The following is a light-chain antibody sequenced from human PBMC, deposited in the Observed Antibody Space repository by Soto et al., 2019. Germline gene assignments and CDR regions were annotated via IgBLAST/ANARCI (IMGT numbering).Light chain of an antibody. CDR2: GAS. CDR3: QQYNKWPLIT. CDR1: QSVSSN. Sequence: EIVMTQSPATLSVSPGERATLSCRASQSVSSNLAWYQQKPVQAPRLLIHGASTRATGIPARFSGSGSGTEFTLTISSLQSEDFAVYYCQQYNKWPLITFGQGTRLEIK. V-gene: IGKV3-15*01. J-gene: IGKJ5*01.